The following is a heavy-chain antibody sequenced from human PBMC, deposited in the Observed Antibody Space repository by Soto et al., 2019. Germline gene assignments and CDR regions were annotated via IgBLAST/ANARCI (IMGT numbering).Heavy chain of an antibody. CDR2: LLRSGSSA. CDR3: AKDAISGDGIWLMDS. D-gene: IGHD4-17*01. J-gene: IGHJ5*02. V-gene: IGHV3-23*01. Sequence: VQLLESGGGLVQPGGSLRLSCAASGFTFRNYAMTWARQAPGKGLEWVSSLLRSGSSAYYADSVRGRFTIYSDTSANSLYLQMDNLRAEDTAIYYCAKDAISGDGIWLMDSWGQGTVVTVSS. CDR1: GFTFRNYA.